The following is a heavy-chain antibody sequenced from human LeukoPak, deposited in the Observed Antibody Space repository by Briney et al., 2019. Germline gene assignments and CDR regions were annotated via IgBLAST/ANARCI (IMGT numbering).Heavy chain of an antibody. CDR2: IYPGDSDT. D-gene: IGHD3-22*01. Sequence: LGESLKISCKGSGYSFTSYWIGWVRQMPGKGLEWMGIIYPGDSDTRYSPSFQGQVTIPADKSISTAYLQWSSLKASDTAMYYCARPSYYYDSSGYPYYYGMDVWGQGTTVTVSS. CDR3: ARPSYYYDSSGYPYYYGMDV. CDR1: GYSFTSYW. V-gene: IGHV5-51*01. J-gene: IGHJ6*02.